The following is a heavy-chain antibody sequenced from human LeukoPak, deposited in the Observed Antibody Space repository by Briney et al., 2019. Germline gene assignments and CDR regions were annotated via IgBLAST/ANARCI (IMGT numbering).Heavy chain of an antibody. CDR2: IYHSGST. CDR1: GGSISTSNW. J-gene: IGHJ4*02. D-gene: IGHD1-14*01. CDR3: AREIVGGFNPGAY. V-gene: IGHV4-4*02. Sequence: PSETLSLSCAVSGGSISTSNWWSWVRQPPGKGLEWIGEIYHSGSTNYNPSHKSRVTISVDKSKNQFSLKLSSVTAADTAVYYCAREIVGGFNPGAYWGQGTLVTVSS.